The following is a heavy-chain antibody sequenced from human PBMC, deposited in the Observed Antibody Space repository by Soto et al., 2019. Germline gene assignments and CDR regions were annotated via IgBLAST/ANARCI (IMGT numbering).Heavy chain of an antibody. CDR2: ISAYNANT. CDR3: ARAGYCSSTSCYTGYYYGMDV. D-gene: IGHD2-2*02. CDR1: GYTFTSYG. Sequence: QVQLVQSGAEVKKPGASVKVSCKASGYTFTSYGISWVRQAPGQGLEWMGWISAYNANTNYAQKLQGRVTMTKDTSTSTAYMELRSLRSDDTAVYYCARAGYCSSTSCYTGYYYGMDVWGQGTTVTVSS. V-gene: IGHV1-18*01. J-gene: IGHJ6*02.